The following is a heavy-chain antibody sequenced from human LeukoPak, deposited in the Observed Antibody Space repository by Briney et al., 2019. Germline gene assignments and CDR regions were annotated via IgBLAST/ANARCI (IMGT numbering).Heavy chain of an antibody. Sequence: SLRLSCATSGFTFSDHALQWVRQAPGKGLQYVSAISRNGTRTFYADSVKDRFTISRDKSTKTLYLQMGSLRVEDMGVYYCVRDSFYTGYDRGFGYWGQGTLVTVSS. J-gene: IGHJ4*02. V-gene: IGHV3-64*02. D-gene: IGHD5-12*01. CDR1: GFTFSDHA. CDR3: VRDSFYTGYDRGFGY. CDR2: ISRNGTRT.